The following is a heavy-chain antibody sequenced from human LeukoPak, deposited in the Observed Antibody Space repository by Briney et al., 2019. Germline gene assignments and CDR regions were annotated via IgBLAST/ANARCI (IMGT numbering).Heavy chain of an antibody. CDR1: GFTSSSYA. Sequence: GGSLRLSCAGSGFTSSSYAMSWVRQAPGKGLEWVSAISESGGYTKYADPVKGRFTISRDNSKNTLYLQMNSLKAEDTAAYYCATEDSSDYYSFDYWGQGTLVTVSS. J-gene: IGHJ4*02. CDR2: ISESGGYT. CDR3: ATEDSSDYYSFDY. V-gene: IGHV3-23*01. D-gene: IGHD3-22*01.